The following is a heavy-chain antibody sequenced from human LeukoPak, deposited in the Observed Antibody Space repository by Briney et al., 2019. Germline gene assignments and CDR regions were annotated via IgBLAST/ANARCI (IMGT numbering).Heavy chain of an antibody. D-gene: IGHD3-3*01. V-gene: IGHV4-34*01. CDR1: GGSFSGYY. CDR3: ARFPDFWSGYSFDY. CDR2: INHSGST. Sequence: SETLSLTCTVSGGSFSGYYWSWIRQPPGKGLEWIGEINHSGSTNYNPSLKSRVTISVDTSKNQFSLKLSSVTAADTAVYYCARFPDFWSGYSFDYWGQGTLVTVSS. J-gene: IGHJ4*02.